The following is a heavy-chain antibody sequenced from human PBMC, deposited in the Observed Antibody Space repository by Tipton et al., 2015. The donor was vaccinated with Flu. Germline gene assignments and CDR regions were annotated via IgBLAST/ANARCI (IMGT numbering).Heavy chain of an antibody. CDR2: FYHSGST. J-gene: IGHJ4*02. Sequence: TLSLTCAVSGYSISSGYYWGWIRQPPGKGLEWIGSFYHSGSTYYNPSLKSRVTISVDTSKNQFSLKLSSVTAADTAVYYCARQSPKGWLHHEYYFDYWDQGTLVTVSS. V-gene: IGHV4-38-2*01. CDR1: GYSISSGYY. CDR3: ARQSPKGWLHHEYYFDY. D-gene: IGHD5-24*01.